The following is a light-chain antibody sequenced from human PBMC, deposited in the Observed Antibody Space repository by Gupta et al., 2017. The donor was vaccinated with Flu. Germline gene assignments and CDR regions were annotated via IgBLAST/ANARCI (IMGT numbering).Light chain of an antibody. CDR2: YND. CDR3: PSADPTIRV. J-gene: IGLJ3*02. V-gene: IGLV6-57*03. CDR1: GGSIASNY. Sequence: FVLTQPHSVSESPRKTVIITCTRSGGSIASNYVQWYQQRPASAPTPFIFYNDERPSGVPDRFSASSECSSTAAATTSAGLEAEDDDYYYYPSADPTIRVFGGGTKLTVL.